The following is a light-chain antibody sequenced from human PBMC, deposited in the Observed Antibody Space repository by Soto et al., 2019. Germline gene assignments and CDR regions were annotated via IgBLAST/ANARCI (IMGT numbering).Light chain of an antibody. CDR2: GAS. V-gene: IGKV3-15*01. Sequence: ETVMTQSPATLSVSPGERATLSCRASQSVSTNLAWYQQRPGQAPRLLIYGASTRDAGIPGTFSGSGSGTEFTLTISSLQSEDFAVYYCQQYNNWPLTFGGGTKVEIK. CDR1: QSVSTN. J-gene: IGKJ4*01. CDR3: QQYNNWPLT.